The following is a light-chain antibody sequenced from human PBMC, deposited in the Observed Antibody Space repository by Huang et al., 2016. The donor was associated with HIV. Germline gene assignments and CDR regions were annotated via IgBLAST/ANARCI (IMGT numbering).Light chain of an antibody. Sequence: DVVMTQFPLSLPVTLGQPASIFCKSSQGLVSNDGDIYLNWFQQRPGQSPRRLMYRISKRDSGVPDRFSGGGAGTLFALRINRVEAEDVAIYYCMQGTHWPGTFGQGTNLEI. J-gene: IGKJ1*01. CDR2: RIS. CDR3: MQGTHWPGT. V-gene: IGKV2-30*01. CDR1: QGLVSNDGDIY.